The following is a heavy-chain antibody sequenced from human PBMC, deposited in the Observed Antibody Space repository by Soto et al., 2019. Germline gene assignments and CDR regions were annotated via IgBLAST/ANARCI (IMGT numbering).Heavy chain of an antibody. CDR1: GFMFSTYA. Sequence: GSLRLSCAASGFMFSTYAMNWVLHAPGKGLEWVSAISSSGESTYYADSVRGRFSISRDNSINTLYLQMRSLRPEDTAVYYCAHPRGYGVFDAVDIWGQGTMVTVSS. D-gene: IGHD4-17*01. J-gene: IGHJ3*02. CDR2: ISSSGEST. CDR3: AHPRGYGVFDAVDI. V-gene: IGHV3-23*01.